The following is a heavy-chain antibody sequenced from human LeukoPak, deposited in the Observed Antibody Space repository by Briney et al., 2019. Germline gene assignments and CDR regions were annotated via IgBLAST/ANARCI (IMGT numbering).Heavy chain of an antibody. CDR1: GYTFTYYY. V-gene: IGHV1-46*01. CDR2: INPSGGST. Sequence: ASVKVSCKAFGYTFTYYYMHWVRQAPGQGLEWMGIINPSGGSTSYAQKFQGRVTMTRDTSTSTVYMELSSLRSEDTAVYYCARKAGGSYRLDYWGQGTLVTVSS. D-gene: IGHD1-26*01. J-gene: IGHJ4*02. CDR3: ARKAGGSYRLDY.